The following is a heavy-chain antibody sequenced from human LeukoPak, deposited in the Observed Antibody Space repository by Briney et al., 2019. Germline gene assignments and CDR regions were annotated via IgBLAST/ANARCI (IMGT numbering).Heavy chain of an antibody. J-gene: IGHJ4*02. D-gene: IGHD3-16*01. CDR2: FDPEDGET. Sequence: ASVKVSCKVSGYTLTELSMHRVRQAPGKGLEWMGGFDPEDGETIYAQKFQGRVTMTEDTSTDTAYMELSSLRSEDTAVYYCARGIPPEYYFDYWGQGTLVTVSS. CDR3: ARGIPPEYYFDY. V-gene: IGHV1-24*01. CDR1: GYTLTELS.